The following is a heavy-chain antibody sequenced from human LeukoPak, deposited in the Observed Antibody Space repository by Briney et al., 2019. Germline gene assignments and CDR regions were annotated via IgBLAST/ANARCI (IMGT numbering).Heavy chain of an antibody. CDR1: GFTFSNAW. V-gene: IGHV3-15*01. CDR2: IKSKTDGETT. J-gene: IGHJ4*02. CDR3: TTDLDRPPRGVVTPGPPDY. D-gene: IGHD2-21*02. Sequence: PGGSLRPSCAASGFTFSNAWMNWVRQAPGKGLEWVGRIKSKTDGETTDYAAPVKGRFTFSSDDSKNTLYLQMNSLKTEDTAVYYCTTDLDRPPRGVVTPGPPDYWGQGTLVTVSS.